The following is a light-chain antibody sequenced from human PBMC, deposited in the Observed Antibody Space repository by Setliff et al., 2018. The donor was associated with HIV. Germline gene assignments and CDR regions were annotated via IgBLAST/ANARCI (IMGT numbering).Light chain of an antibody. CDR1: SSDIGSYNL. CDR3: YSFAGSSAL. V-gene: IGLV2-23*02. CDR2: EVT. J-gene: IGLJ2*01. Sequence: SVLTQPASVSGSPGQSITISCTGTSSDIGSYNLVSWYQQHPGKAPKLMIYEVTKRPSGVSNRFSGSKSGNTASLTISGLQTEDEADYYCYSFAGSSALFGGGTKVTVL.